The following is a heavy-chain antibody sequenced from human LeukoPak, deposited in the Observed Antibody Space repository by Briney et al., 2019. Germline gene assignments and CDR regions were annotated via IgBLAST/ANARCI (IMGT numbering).Heavy chain of an antibody. CDR2: IKEEGNER. J-gene: IGHJ3*02. Sequence: GGSLGLSCVASGFTFDTYWMTWVRQAPGKGLEWVANIKEEGNERHYADSVSGRFTISRDNAKNSLFLQMNSLRAEDTAVYYCARDVSPRYSSGWADAHDIWGQGTMVTVSS. D-gene: IGHD6-19*01. CDR1: GFTFDTYW. V-gene: IGHV3-7*01. CDR3: ARDVSPRYSSGWADAHDI.